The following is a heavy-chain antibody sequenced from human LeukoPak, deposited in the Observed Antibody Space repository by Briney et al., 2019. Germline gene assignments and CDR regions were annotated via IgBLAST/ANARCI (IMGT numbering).Heavy chain of an antibody. CDR2: INPSGGST. D-gene: IGHD3-3*01. CDR1: GYTFTSYY. J-gene: IGHJ5*02. V-gene: IGHV1-46*01. Sequence: ASVKVFCKASGYTFTSYYMHWVRQAPGQGLEWMGMINPSGGSTSYAQKFQGRVTMTRDTSTSTVYMELSSLRSEDTAVYYCARGRSHYDSRGYHWFDPWGQGTLVTVSS. CDR3: ARGRSHYDSRGYHWFDP.